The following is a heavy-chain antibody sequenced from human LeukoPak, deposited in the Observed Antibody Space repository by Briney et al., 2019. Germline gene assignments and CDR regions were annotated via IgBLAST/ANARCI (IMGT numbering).Heavy chain of an antibody. J-gene: IGHJ6*03. CDR1: GFTFSDYD. V-gene: IGHV3-11*03. CDR2: ISSSSSKT. D-gene: IGHD3-10*01. Sequence: GGSLRLSCVASGFTFSDYDMSWIRQAPGRGLEWISYISSSSSKTHSADSVKYRFTISRDNAKNSLYLQMNTLRAEDTAVYYCARNIEGAMVRGVVNYFYYHYMDVWGKGTTVTISS. CDR3: ARNIEGAMVRGVVNYFYYHYMDV.